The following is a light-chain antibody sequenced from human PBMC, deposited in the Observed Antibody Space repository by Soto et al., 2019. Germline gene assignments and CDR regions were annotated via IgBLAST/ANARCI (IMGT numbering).Light chain of an antibody. V-gene: IGLV2-14*01. Sequence: QSALTQPASVSGSPGQSITISCTGTSSDVGGYNYVSWYQQHPGKAPKLMIYDVSNRPSGVSNRFSGSKSGNTASLTISGLQAEDEADYYCSSYTSSSTPVVFGGVTKLTVL. J-gene: IGLJ2*01. CDR1: SSDVGGYNY. CDR3: SSYTSSSTPVV. CDR2: DVS.